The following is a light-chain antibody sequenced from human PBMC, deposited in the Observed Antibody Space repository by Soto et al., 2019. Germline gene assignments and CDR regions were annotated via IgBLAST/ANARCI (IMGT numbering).Light chain of an antibody. Sequence: DSQMTHSQSSLSASVGDRVTITCDASQDISNYLNWYQQKPGKAPNLLIFDASNLETGVPSRFSGSGSGTDFTFTISSLHPEDIATYYCQQYDNRPSITFGQGTRLEI. CDR1: QDISNY. V-gene: IGKV1-33*01. CDR3: QQYDNRPSIT. CDR2: DAS. J-gene: IGKJ5*01.